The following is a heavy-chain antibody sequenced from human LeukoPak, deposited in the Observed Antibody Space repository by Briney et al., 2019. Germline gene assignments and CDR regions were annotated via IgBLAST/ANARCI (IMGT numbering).Heavy chain of an antibody. CDR3: GRSPIGVAPLDY. Sequence: GGSLRLSCAGSGFTFSVHHMDWVRQAPGKGLEWVARVRRKPDSYSTEYAASVKGRFIISRDDSSNSLYLQMNSLETGDTAVYYCGRSPIGVAPLDYWGQGTLVTVSS. CDR1: GFTFSVHH. J-gene: IGHJ4*02. V-gene: IGHV3-72*01. CDR2: VRRKPDSYST. D-gene: IGHD6-19*01.